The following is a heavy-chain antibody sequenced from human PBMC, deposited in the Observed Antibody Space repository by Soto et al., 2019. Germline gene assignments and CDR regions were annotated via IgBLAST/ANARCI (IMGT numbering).Heavy chain of an antibody. J-gene: IGHJ4*02. CDR2: FDPEDGET. CDR3: ASYCISTSCYAEGDY. CDR1: GYTLTELS. V-gene: IGHV1-24*01. D-gene: IGHD2-2*01. Sequence: ASVKVSCQVSGYTLTELSMHWVRQAPGKGLEWMGGFDPEDGETIYAQKFQGRVTMTEDTSTDTAYMELSSLRSEDTAVYYCASYCISTSCYAEGDYWGQGTLVTVSS.